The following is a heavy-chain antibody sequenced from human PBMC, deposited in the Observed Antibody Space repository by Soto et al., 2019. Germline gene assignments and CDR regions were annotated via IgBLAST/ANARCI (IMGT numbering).Heavy chain of an antibody. V-gene: IGHV3-21*01. CDR3: ARDAASSLDH. Sequence: PGGSLRLSCAASGFTFKLYTMHWVRQAPGKGLEWVSFCTPSSSSISYADSVEGRFTISRDNARNSLYLQIHNLRAEDTAVYYCARDAASSLDHWGQGTLVTGSS. D-gene: IGHD6-13*01. CDR1: GFTFKLYT. CDR2: CTPSSSSI. J-gene: IGHJ4*02.